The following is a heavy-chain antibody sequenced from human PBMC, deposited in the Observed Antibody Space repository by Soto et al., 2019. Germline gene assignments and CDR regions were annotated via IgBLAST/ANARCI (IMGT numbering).Heavy chain of an antibody. Sequence: SETLSLTCTVSGRSINSDYWSWIRRPPGKGVEWIGSISYSGSTYYNPSLQSRLTISVDTSRNQFSLNLNSVTAADTAVYFCVRDSDRADFVTVPPAQQAFDIWGQGTMVTVSS. CDR1: GRSINSDY. CDR3: VRDSDRADFVTVPPAQQAFDI. D-gene: IGHD3-3*01. V-gene: IGHV4-59*04. CDR2: ISYSGST. J-gene: IGHJ3*02.